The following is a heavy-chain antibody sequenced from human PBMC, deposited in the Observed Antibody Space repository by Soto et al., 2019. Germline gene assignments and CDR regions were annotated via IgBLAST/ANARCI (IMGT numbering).Heavy chain of an antibody. CDR2: VSYDGSNK. Sequence: GGSLRLSCAASGFIFTNYDMHWVRQAPGKGLEWVAVVSYDGSNKYYADSVKGRFTISRDNSKNTLYVRMNSLRDEDTAVYYCAREICTSGVCRYYNYGLDVWGQGTAVTVSS. D-gene: IGHD2-8*01. CDR1: GFIFTNYD. V-gene: IGHV3-30-3*01. CDR3: AREICTSGVCRYYNYGLDV. J-gene: IGHJ6*02.